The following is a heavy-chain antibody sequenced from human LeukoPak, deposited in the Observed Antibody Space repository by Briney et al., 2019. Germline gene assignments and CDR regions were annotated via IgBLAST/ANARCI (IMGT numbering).Heavy chain of an antibody. CDR2: ISYDGSNK. J-gene: IGHJ4*02. Sequence: GGSLRLSCAASGFTFSSYGMHWVRQAPGKGLEWVAVISYDGSNKYYADSVKGRFTISRVNSKNTLYLQMNSLRAEDTAVYYCAKGDVGVTTFFDYWGQGTLVTVSS. CDR1: GFTFSSYG. D-gene: IGHD1-26*01. CDR3: AKGDVGVTTFFDY. V-gene: IGHV3-30*18.